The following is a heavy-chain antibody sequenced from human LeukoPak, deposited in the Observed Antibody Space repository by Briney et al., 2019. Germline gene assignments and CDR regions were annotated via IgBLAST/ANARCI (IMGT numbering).Heavy chain of an antibody. D-gene: IGHD3-22*01. Sequence: SQTLSLTCTVSGGSISSGSYYWSWIRQPAGKGLEWIGRIYTSGSTNYNPSLKSRVTISVDTSKNQFSLKLSSVTAADTAVYYCARGGNYYDSSGYYYNWFDPWGQGTLVTVSS. CDR3: ARGGNYYDSSGYYYNWFDP. CDR2: IYTSGST. CDR1: GGSISSGSYY. V-gene: IGHV4-61*02. J-gene: IGHJ5*02.